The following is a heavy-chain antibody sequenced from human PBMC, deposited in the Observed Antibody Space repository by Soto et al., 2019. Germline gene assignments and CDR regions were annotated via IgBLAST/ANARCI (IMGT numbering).Heavy chain of an antibody. D-gene: IGHD6-13*01. J-gene: IGHJ6*02. V-gene: IGHV1-18*04. CDR3: ARGAKRQQLGNADYYYYGMDV. CDR2: ISAYNGNT. CDR1: GYTFTSYG. Sequence: ASVKVSCKASGYTFTSYGITWVRQAPGQGLEWMGWISAYNGNTNSAQKLQGRVTMTTDTSTSTAYMELRSLRPDDTAVYYCARGAKRQQLGNADYYYYGMDVWGQGTTVTVSS.